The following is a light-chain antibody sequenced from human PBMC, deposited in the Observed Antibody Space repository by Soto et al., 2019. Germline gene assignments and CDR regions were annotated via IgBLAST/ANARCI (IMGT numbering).Light chain of an antibody. V-gene: IGLV2-14*02. J-gene: IGLJ3*02. CDR3: SSYTSSSTQV. Sequence: QSALTQPASVSGFPGQSISISCTGTSSDVGKYKFVSWYQQHPGEAPKLMIYDATQRPSGVSNRFSGSKSGNTASLTISGLQAEDEADYYCSSYTSSSTQVLGGGTKLTVL. CDR1: SSDVGKYKF. CDR2: DAT.